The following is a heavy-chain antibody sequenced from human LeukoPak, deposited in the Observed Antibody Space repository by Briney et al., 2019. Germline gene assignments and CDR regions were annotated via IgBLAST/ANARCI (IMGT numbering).Heavy chain of an antibody. Sequence: SVKVSCKASGGTFSSYAISWVRQAPGQGLEWMGGIIPIFGTANYAQKFQGRVTITADESTSTAYMELSSLRAEDTAVYYCVREGYYDSSGYLGVFDYWGQGTLVTVSS. V-gene: IGHV1-69*13. CDR1: GGTFSSYA. CDR3: VREGYYDSSGYLGVFDY. D-gene: IGHD3-22*01. CDR2: IIPIFGTA. J-gene: IGHJ4*02.